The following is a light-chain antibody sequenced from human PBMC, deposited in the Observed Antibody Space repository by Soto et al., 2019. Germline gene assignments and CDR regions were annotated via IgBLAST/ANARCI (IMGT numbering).Light chain of an antibody. J-gene: IGKJ1*01. V-gene: IGKV3-20*01. Sequence: IVLTQAPGTLSLSPGERATLSCRASQSVSSSYLAWYQQKPGQAPRLLIYGASSRATGIPDRFSGSGSGTDFTLTIGRLEPEDFAVYYCQQYGSSPMTFGQGTKVDIK. CDR2: GAS. CDR3: QQYGSSPMT. CDR1: QSVSSSY.